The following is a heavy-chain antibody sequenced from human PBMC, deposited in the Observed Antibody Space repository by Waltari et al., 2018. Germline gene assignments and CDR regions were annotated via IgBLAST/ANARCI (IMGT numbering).Heavy chain of an antibody. CDR2: ISAYNANT. Sequence: QVQLVQSGAEVKKPGASVKVSCTASGYTFNSFGISGGRQAPGQGLEWRGWISAYNANTNSAQECQGRVTMTTDTSTRTAYMELRSLRSADTAVYYCARDYGSGYGLFDYWGQGTLVTVSS. V-gene: IGHV1-18*01. CDR1: GYTFNSFG. D-gene: IGHD3-10*01. J-gene: IGHJ4*02. CDR3: ARDYGSGYGLFDY.